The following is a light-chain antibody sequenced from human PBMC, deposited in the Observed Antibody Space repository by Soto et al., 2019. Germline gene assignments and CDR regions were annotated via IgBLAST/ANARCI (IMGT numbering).Light chain of an antibody. V-gene: IGKV3-20*01. CDR3: QHEDPSLT. J-gene: IGKJ4*01. CDR2: GAS. CDR1: QSVSRSN. Sequence: EIVLSQSPGTLSLSPGDRATLSCRASQSVSRSNFAWYQQKPGQAPRLLIYGASSRATGIPDRFSGAGSGTDFTLSINSLEPEDLAVYYCQHEDPSLTFGGGTKVEL.